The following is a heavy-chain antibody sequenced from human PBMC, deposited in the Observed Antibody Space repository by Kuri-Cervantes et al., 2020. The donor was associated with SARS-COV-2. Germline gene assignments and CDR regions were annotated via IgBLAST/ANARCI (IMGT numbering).Heavy chain of an antibody. V-gene: IGHV3-23*01. Sequence: GESLKISCAASGFTFSSYAMSWVRQAPGKGLEWVSAISGSGGSTYYADSVKGRFTISRDISKNTLYLQMNSLRAEDTAVYYCARVTEGISLAEYFQHWGQGTLVTVSS. CDR3: ARVTEGISLAEYFQH. J-gene: IGHJ1*01. D-gene: IGHD3-10*01. CDR2: ISGSGGST. CDR1: GFTFSSYA.